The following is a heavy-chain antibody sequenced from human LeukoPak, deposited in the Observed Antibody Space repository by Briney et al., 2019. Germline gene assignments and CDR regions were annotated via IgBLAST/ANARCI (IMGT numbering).Heavy chain of an antibody. CDR3: AGERGEEYSSGWYKTNFFYN. CDR2: GDYSGGT. V-gene: IGHV4-39*07. D-gene: IGHD6-19*01. Sequence: SETLSLTCTVSGDSFTSVTDYWAWIRQPPGKGLEWIATGDYSGGTYYNPSLESRVAISADVSKNQISLQLTSVTGADTAVYYCAGERGEEYSSGWYKTNFFYNWGQGVRVTVSS. J-gene: IGHJ4*02. CDR1: GDSFTSVTDY.